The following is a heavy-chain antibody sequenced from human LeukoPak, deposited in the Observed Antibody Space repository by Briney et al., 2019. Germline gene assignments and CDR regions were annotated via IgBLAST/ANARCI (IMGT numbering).Heavy chain of an antibody. CDR3: AKDRLFLNYYDSSGYYYDWFDP. Sequence: GGALRLSCAASGFTFSSYTMSWVRQAPGKGLEWVSALIGSGVSTYYADSVKGRFHISRDNSKNTLYLQMNSLRVENTAVYYCAKDRLFLNYYDSSGYYYDWFDPWSQGTLVTVSS. V-gene: IGHV3-23*01. CDR1: GFTFSSYT. CDR2: LIGSGVST. J-gene: IGHJ5*02. D-gene: IGHD3-22*01.